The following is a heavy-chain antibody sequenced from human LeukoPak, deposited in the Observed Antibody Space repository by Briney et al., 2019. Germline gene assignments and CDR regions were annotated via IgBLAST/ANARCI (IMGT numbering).Heavy chain of an antibody. CDR3: AKAHCSSTSCSRADD. J-gene: IGHJ4*02. CDR1: GFTFTRNA. D-gene: IGHD2-2*01. V-gene: IGHV3-23*01. CDR2: IDGSGGTT. Sequence: GGSLRLSCAASGFTFTRNAMAWVRPAPGKGPEWVSAIDGSGGTTFYADSVKGRVTISRVQSTNTVYLQMNSLRADDTAVYYCAKAHCSSTSCSRADDWGQGTLVTVSS.